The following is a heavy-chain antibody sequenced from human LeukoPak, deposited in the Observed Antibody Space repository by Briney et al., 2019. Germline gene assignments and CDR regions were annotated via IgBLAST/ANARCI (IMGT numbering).Heavy chain of an antibody. CDR1: GFTFSSYA. Sequence: GGSLRLSCAASGFTFSSYAMHWVRQAPGKGLEWVAVISYDGSNKYYADSVKGRFTISRDNAKNSLYLQMNSLRAEDTAEYYCARDWADSNGGRASDYWGQGTLVTVSS. D-gene: IGHD6-25*01. CDR3: ARDWADSNGGRASDY. CDR2: ISYDGSNK. J-gene: IGHJ4*02. V-gene: IGHV3-30-3*01.